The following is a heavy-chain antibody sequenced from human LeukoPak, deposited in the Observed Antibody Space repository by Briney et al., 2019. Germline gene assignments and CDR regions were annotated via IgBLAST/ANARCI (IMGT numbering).Heavy chain of an antibody. D-gene: IGHD1-20*01. CDR3: AKVKWKLIGYFDY. CDR1: GFTFTNYA. V-gene: IGHV3-23*01. Sequence: GGSLRLSCAASGFTFTNYAMSWVRQAPGKGLEWVSVLTGDGGTYYADSVKGRFTNSRDDSKNTLFLQMNSLRAEDTAVYFCAKVKWKLIGYFDYWGQGTLVTVSS. CDR2: LTGDGGT. J-gene: IGHJ4*02.